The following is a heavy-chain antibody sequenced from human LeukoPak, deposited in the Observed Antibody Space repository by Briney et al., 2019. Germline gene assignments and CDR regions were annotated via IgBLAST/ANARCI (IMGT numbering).Heavy chain of an antibody. Sequence: GEPLKISCKGSGYSFTSYWIGWVRQMPGKGLEWMGIIYPGDSDTRYSPSFQGQVTISADKSISTAYLQWSSLKASDTAMYYCARRYDILTGTFDYWGQGTLVTVSS. D-gene: IGHD3-9*01. CDR1: GYSFTSYW. CDR3: ARRYDILTGTFDY. V-gene: IGHV5-51*01. J-gene: IGHJ4*02. CDR2: IYPGDSDT.